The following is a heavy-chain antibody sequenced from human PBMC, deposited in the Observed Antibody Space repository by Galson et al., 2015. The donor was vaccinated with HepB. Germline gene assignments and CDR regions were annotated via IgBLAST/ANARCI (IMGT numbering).Heavy chain of an antibody. CDR1: GFTFSSYW. J-gene: IGHJ3*02. CDR2: IKQDGSEK. D-gene: IGHD1-26*01. Sequence: SLRLSCAASGFTFSSYWMSWVRQAPGKGLEWVANIKQDGSEKYYVDSVKGRFTISRDNAKNSLYLQMNSLRAEDTAVYYCARARGGSYWFPTDAFDIWGQGTMVTVSS. V-gene: IGHV3-7*01. CDR3: ARARGGSYWFPTDAFDI.